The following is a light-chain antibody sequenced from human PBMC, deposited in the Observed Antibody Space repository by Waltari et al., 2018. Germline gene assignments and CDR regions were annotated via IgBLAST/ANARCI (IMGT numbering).Light chain of an antibody. CDR1: IPRTCY. CDR3: SSRDISGDVV. Sequence: SSELTQDPAVSVALGQTVRITCHGNIPRTCYANWSRQKPVQAPELVIYGKTNRPSGIPDRFSASSSGTTTSLTITGAQAEDEADYYCSSRDISGDVVFGGGTELTVL. J-gene: IGLJ2*01. V-gene: IGLV3-19*01. CDR2: GKT.